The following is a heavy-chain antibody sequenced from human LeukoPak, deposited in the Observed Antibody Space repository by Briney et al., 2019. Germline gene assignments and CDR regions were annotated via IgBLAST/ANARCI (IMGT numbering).Heavy chain of an antibody. J-gene: IGHJ5*01. CDR1: GITVNSNY. V-gene: IGHV3-53*01. D-gene: IGHD2-2*03. CDR2: IYDDGNT. Sequence: GGSLRLSCAASGITVNSNYMSWVRQALGKGLEWVSVIYDDGNTYYADSVRGRFTISRDISKNTVSLQMDSLRAEDTAVYYCARMFGYCTSIGCFPGIVSKKFDSWGQGTVVTVSS. CDR3: ARMFGYCTSIGCFPGIVSKKFDS.